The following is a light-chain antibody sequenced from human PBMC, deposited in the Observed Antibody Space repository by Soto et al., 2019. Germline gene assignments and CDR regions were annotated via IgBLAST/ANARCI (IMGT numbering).Light chain of an antibody. CDR1: SSDVGAYKY. J-gene: IGLJ3*02. CDR2: EVT. Sequence: QSALTQPPSASGSPGQSVTISCTGTSSDVGAYKYVSWYQQYPGKAPKLMIYEVTKRPSGVTDRFSGSKSGNTASLTVSGLHAEDEADYYCSSYVGNDIWVFGGGTKVTVL. V-gene: IGLV2-8*01. CDR3: SSYVGNDIWV.